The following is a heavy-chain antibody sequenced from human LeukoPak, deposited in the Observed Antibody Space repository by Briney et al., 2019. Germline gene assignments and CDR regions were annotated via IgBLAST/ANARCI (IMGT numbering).Heavy chain of an antibody. CDR1: GFTFSSYA. Sequence: PGGSLRVSCAASGFTFSSYAMSWVRQAPGKGLEWVSGISGSGTNTHYADSVKGRFTISRDNSKNTLYLQMNSLRAEDTAVYYYAKDAYYYDSTGYYAGGSFDYWGQGTLVTVSS. D-gene: IGHD3-22*01. CDR2: ISGSGTNT. V-gene: IGHV3-23*01. CDR3: AKDAYYYDSTGYYAGGSFDY. J-gene: IGHJ4*02.